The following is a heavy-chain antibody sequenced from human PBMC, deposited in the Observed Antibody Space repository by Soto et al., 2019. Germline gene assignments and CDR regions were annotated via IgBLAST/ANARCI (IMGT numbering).Heavy chain of an antibody. Sequence: SETLSLTCAVSGDSISSGGFSWSWIRQPPGKGLEWIGYIYHSGTSFYNPSLKSRVAISVDASKNQFSLKLSSVTAADTAVYYCARDLKRDESSSPWRHWYDPWGQGTLVTVSS. V-gene: IGHV4-30-2*01. D-gene: IGHD6-6*01. CDR1: GDSISSGGFS. CDR3: ARDLKRDESSSPWRHWYDP. CDR2: IYHSGTS. J-gene: IGHJ5*02.